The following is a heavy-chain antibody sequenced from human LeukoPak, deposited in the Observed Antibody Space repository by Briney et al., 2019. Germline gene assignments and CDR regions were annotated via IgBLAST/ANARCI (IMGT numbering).Heavy chain of an antibody. J-gene: IGHJ3*02. D-gene: IGHD3-16*01. CDR2: IYPDYSET. CDR1: GYSFTNYW. V-gene: IGHV5-51*01. CDR3: ARHTDGNDSDAFDI. Sequence: KVSCKGFGYSFTNYWIGWVRQMPGKGLEWMGIIYPDYSETTYSPSFQGQVTMSVDKSINTAYLQCNSLRASDTAMYYCARHTDGNDSDAFDIWGQGAMVAVSS.